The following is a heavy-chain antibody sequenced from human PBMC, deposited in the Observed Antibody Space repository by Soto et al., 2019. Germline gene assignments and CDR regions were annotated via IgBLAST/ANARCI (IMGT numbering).Heavy chain of an antibody. CDR3: ATESGSTYGYFDH. V-gene: IGHV4-30-4*01. J-gene: IGHJ4*02. Sequence: TLSLTCTVSGGSVTSDEDYWTWIRQSPGKGLEWIGYISNSGSTGYNPSLKTRLSMSVDRSKYQFTLRLTSVTAADTAVYFCATESGSTYGYFDHWGRGTQVTVSS. CDR2: ISNSGST. D-gene: IGHD5-18*01. CDR1: GGSVTSDEDY.